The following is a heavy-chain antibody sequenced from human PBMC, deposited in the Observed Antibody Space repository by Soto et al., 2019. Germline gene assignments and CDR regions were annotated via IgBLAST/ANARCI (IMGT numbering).Heavy chain of an antibody. CDR1: GFTFNTYA. CDR3: ATPIGKEHCRGGSCYAGGDY. D-gene: IGHD2-15*01. Sequence: VQLLESGGGLVQPGGSLRLSCAASGFTFNTYAMTWVRQAPGKGLEWVSSISASGGSTNYAGSVKGRFTIYRDNYKNRVYLPMNSLKPEDRAVYYCATPIGKEHCRGGSCYAGGDYWGQGTLVTVSS. J-gene: IGHJ4*02. V-gene: IGHV3-23*01. CDR2: ISASGGST.